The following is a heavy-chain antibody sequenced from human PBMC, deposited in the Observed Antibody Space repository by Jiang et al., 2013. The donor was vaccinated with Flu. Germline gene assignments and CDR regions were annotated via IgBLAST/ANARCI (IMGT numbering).Heavy chain of an antibody. CDR3: ARGGYYYDSSGLDY. J-gene: IGHJ4*02. V-gene: IGHV3-33*01. D-gene: IGHD3-22*01. Sequence: VQLLESGGGVVQPGRSLRLSCAASGFTFSSYGMHWVHQAPGKGLEWVAVIWYDGSNKYYADSVKGRFTISRDNSKNTLYLQMNSLRAEDTAVYYCARGGYYYDSSGLDYWGQGTLVTVSS. CDR2: IWYDGSNK. CDR1: GFTFSSYG.